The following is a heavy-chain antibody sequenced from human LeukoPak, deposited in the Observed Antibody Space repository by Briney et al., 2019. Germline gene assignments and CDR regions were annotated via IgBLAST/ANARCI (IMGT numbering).Heavy chain of an antibody. CDR2: IYYSGST. J-gene: IGHJ4*02. CDR3: ARINYYDSSGYY. D-gene: IGHD3-22*01. V-gene: IGHV4-4*02. CDR1: GGSISSSNW. Sequence: PSGTLSLTCAVSGGSISSSNWWSWVRQPPGKGLEWIGYIYYSGSTYYNPSPKSRVTISVDTSKNQFSLKLSSVTAADTAVYYCARINYYDSSGYYWGQGTLVTVSS.